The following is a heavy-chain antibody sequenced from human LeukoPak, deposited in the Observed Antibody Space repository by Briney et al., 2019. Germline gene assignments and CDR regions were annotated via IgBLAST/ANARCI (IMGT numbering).Heavy chain of an antibody. Sequence: GGSLRLSCAATGFTFSSYEMNWVRQAPGKGLEWVSYISSSGSTIYYADSVKGRFTISRDNAKNSLYLQMNSLRAEDTAVYYCARRAGAYSHPYDYWGQGTLVTVSS. D-gene: IGHD4/OR15-4a*01. CDR1: GFTFSSYE. V-gene: IGHV3-48*03. J-gene: IGHJ4*02. CDR2: ISSSGSTI. CDR3: ARRAGAYSHPYDY.